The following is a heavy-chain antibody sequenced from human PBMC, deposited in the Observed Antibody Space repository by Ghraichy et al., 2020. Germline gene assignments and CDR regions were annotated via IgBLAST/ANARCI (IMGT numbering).Heavy chain of an antibody. CDR1: GFTFSSYA. CDR2: ISGSGGST. Sequence: GGSLRLSCAASGFTFSSYAMSWVRQAPGKGLEWVSAISGSGGSTYYADSVKGRFTISRDNSKNTLYLQMNSLRAEDTAVYYCANYYDSSGYYFAFDIWGQGTMVTVSS. V-gene: IGHV3-23*01. J-gene: IGHJ3*02. D-gene: IGHD3-22*01. CDR3: ANYYDSSGYYFAFDI.